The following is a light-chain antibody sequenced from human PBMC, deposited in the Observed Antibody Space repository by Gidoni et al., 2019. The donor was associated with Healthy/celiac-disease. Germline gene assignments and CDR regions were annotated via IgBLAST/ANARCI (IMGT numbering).Light chain of an antibody. CDR2: DAS. V-gene: IGKV3-11*01. Sequence: IVLTQSPATLSLSPGEGATLSCRASQSVSSYLAWYQQKPGQAPRLLIYDASNRATGIPARFSGSGSGTDFTLTISSLEPEDFAVYYCQQRRGTFGQGTKVEIK. CDR1: QSVSSY. J-gene: IGKJ1*01. CDR3: QQRRGT.